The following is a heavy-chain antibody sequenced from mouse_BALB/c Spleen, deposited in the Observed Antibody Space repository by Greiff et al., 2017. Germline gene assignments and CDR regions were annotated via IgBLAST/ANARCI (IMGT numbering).Heavy chain of an antibody. D-gene: IGHD2-14*01. CDR3: AREGYYSYYRDAHYAMDY. V-gene: IGHV3-2*02. CDR2: ISYSGST. J-gene: IGHJ4*01. Sequence: EVQLQQSGPGLVKPSQSLSFSCTVTGYSITSDYACNLIRQSPGNILEWMGYISYSGSTSYNPTLKSRISITPDTSKNQFFLQLNSVTTEDTATYYCAREGYYSYYRDAHYAMDYWGQGTSVTVSS. CDR1: GYSITSDYA.